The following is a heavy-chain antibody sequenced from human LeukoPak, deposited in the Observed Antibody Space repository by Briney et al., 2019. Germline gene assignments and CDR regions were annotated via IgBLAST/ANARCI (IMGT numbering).Heavy chain of an antibody. D-gene: IGHD3-22*01. Sequence: GGSLRLSCASSGFIFRYFWMSWLRQAPGKGLEWVANIKQDGSAKYYVDSVKGRFTISRDNARNSLYLEMNNLRAEDTAIYYCATSYDSSGNNWGQGTLVTVSS. CDR3: ATSYDSSGNN. CDR2: IKQDGSAK. J-gene: IGHJ4*02. V-gene: IGHV3-7*01. CDR1: GFIFRYFW.